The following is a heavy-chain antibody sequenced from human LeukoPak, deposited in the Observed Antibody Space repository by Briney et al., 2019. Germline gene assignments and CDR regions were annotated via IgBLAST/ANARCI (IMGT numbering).Heavy chain of an antibody. Sequence: ASVKVSCKASGGTFSSYAISWVRQAPGQGLEWMGGIIPIFGTANYAQKFQGRVTITADESTSTAYMELSSLRSEDTAVYYCARGRGYSGYDSGYYYYMDVWGKGTTVTISS. J-gene: IGHJ6*03. CDR1: GGTFSSYA. D-gene: IGHD5-12*01. CDR2: IIPIFGTA. V-gene: IGHV1-69*13. CDR3: ARGRGYSGYDSGYYYYMDV.